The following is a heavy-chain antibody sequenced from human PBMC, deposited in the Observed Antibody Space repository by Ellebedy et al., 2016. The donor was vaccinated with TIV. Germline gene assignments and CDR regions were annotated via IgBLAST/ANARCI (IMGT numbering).Heavy chain of an antibody. CDR1: GFAFSRCA. Sequence: GESLKISXAASGFAFSRCAMHWVRQTPGKGLEWVATISYHGRNKFYADAVKGRFSISRDNSMNTLYLQANSLRAEDTAVYYCARDSWGGSCLVANYFDSWGQGTLVSVSS. CDR3: ARDSWGGSCLVANYFDS. CDR2: ISYHGRNK. D-gene: IGHD2-15*01. J-gene: IGHJ4*02. V-gene: IGHV3-30*04.